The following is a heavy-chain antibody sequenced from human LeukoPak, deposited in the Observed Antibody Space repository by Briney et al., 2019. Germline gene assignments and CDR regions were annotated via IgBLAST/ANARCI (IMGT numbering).Heavy chain of an antibody. CDR2: VKQDGSET. D-gene: IGHD3-10*01. V-gene: IGHV3-7*01. CDR3: ARDLRFREDF. CDR1: GFIFSNYW. Sequence: GGSLRLSCAASGFIFSNYWMTWVRQAPGKGLEWVANVKQDGSETYYMDSLRGRFTISRDNAKNSLYLQMNSLRAEDTAVYYCARDLRFREDFWGQGTLVTVSS. J-gene: IGHJ4*02.